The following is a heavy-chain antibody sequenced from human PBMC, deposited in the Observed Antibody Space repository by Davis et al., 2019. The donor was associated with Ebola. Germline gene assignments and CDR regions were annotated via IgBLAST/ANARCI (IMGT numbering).Heavy chain of an antibody. CDR1: GYTFTGYY. Sequence: ASVKVSCKASGYTFTGYYMHWVRQAPGQGLEWMGWINPNSGGTNYAQKFQGWVTMTRDTSISTAYMELRSLRSDDTAVYYCARDPIVLGSSGWYSGGYYYYGMDVWGQGTTVTVSS. V-gene: IGHV1-2*04. D-gene: IGHD6-19*01. CDR2: INPNSGGT. CDR3: ARDPIVLGSSGWYSGGYYYYGMDV. J-gene: IGHJ6*02.